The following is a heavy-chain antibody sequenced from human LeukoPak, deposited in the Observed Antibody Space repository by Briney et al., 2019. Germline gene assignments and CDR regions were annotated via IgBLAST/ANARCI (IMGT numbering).Heavy chain of an antibody. Sequence: GGSLRLSCAASKFTFSSYGMSWVRQAPGKGLEWVSAISGSGGSTYYADSVKGRFTISRDNAKNSLYLQMNSLRAEDTAVYYCARAGIYYGSGSYSPAEDYYMDVWGKGTTVTISS. CDR3: ARAGIYYGSGSYSPAEDYYMDV. J-gene: IGHJ6*03. CDR2: ISGSGGST. CDR1: KFTFSSYG. V-gene: IGHV3-23*01. D-gene: IGHD3-10*01.